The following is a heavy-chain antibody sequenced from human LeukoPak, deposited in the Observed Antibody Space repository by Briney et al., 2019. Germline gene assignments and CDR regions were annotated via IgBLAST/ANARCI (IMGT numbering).Heavy chain of an antibody. CDR3: ARVRRIGRYYGEFDY. V-gene: IGHV3-7*01. CDR2: IEQDGSQK. D-gene: IGHD3-10*01. Sequence: GGSLRLSCAASGFTFSSYWMSWVRQAPGKGLEWVANIEQDGSQKYYVDSVEGRFTISRDNAENSVFLQMNSLRAEDTAVYYCARVRRIGRYYGEFDYWGQGTLVTVSS. J-gene: IGHJ4*02. CDR1: GFTFSSYW.